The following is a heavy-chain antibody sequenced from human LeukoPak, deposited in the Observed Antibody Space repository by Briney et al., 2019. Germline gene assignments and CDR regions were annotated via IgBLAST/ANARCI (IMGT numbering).Heavy chain of an antibody. CDR3: ARTGYSSSWYPFDY. CDR2: IRQDGSEK. J-gene: IGHJ4*02. Sequence: GGSLRLSCAASGFTFSSYWMSWVRQAPGKGLEWVANIRQDGSEKYYVDSVKGRFTISRDHGKNPLYLQMNSLRAEDTAVYYCARTGYSSSWYPFDYWGQGTLVTVSS. D-gene: IGHD6-13*01. CDR1: GFTFSSYW. V-gene: IGHV3-7*01.